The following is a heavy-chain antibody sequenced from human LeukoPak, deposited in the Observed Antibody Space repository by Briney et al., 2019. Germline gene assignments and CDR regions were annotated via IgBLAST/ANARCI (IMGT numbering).Heavy chain of an antibody. D-gene: IGHD2-2*01. CDR1: GGSFSGYY. J-gene: IGHJ5*02. Sequence: KPTATLSLTCAVYGGSFSGYYWSWIRQPPGKGLEWIGELNQNGRTNYNPSLKSRVTISVDTSKNHLSLKLSSVTAADTAVYYCARYQSSTICIDPWGQGTLVTVSS. V-gene: IGHV4-34*09. CDR2: LNQNGRT. CDR3: ARYQSSTICIDP.